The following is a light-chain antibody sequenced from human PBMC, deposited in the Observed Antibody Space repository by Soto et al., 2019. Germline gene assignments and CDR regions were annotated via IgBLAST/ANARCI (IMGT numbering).Light chain of an antibody. CDR2: GAS. V-gene: IGKV3-20*01. J-gene: IGKJ4*01. CDR1: QSVNSDY. CDR3: QQYGSSPLT. Sequence: EIVLTQSPGTLSLSPGERATLSCRASQSVNSDYLAWYQQKPGQAPRLLIYGASRRATGIQDRFSGSGSGADFTLTISRLEPEDFEVYYCQQYGSSPLTFGGGTKVDIK.